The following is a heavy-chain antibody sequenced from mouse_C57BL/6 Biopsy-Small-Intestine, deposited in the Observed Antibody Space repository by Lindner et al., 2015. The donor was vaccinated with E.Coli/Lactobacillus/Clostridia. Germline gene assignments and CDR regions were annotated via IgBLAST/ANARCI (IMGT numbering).Heavy chain of an antibody. CDR3: ARGSYYGSSYDWYFDV. CDR2: ISYSGST. J-gene: IGHJ1*03. CDR1: GYSITSGYD. Sequence: VQLQESGPGMVKPSQSLSLTCTVTGYSITSGYDWHWIRHFPGNKLEWMGYISYSGSTNYNPSLKSRISITHDTSKNHFFPKLNSVTTEDTATYYCARGSYYGSSYDWYFDVWGTGTTVTVSS. D-gene: IGHD1-1*01. V-gene: IGHV3-1*01.